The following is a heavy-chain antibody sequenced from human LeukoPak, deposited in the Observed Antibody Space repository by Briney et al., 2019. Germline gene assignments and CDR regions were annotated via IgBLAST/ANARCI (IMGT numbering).Heavy chain of an antibody. Sequence: PSETLSLTCTVSDGSISSSTYYWGWVRQPPGKGLEWIGFIYYSGKSYYNPSLKSRVTISVDTSKNQFSLKLSSVTAADTGVYYCASSRTYYYDSSGYRSMNWGQGTLVTVSS. V-gene: IGHV4-39*01. CDR2: IYYSGKS. CDR1: DGSISSSTYY. CDR3: ASSRTYYYDSSGYRSMN. J-gene: IGHJ4*02. D-gene: IGHD3-22*01.